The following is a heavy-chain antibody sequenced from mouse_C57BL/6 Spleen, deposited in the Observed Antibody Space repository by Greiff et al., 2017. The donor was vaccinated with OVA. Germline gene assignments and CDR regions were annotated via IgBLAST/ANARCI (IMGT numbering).Heavy chain of an antibody. J-gene: IGHJ3*01. Sequence: QVQLQQSGAELVKPGASVKISCKASGYAFSSYWMNWVKQRPGKGLEWIGQIYPGDGDTNYNGKFKGKATLTADKSSSTAYMQLSSLTSEDSAVYFCAREENYDYPFADWGQGTLVTVSA. CDR3: AREENYDYPFAD. D-gene: IGHD2-4*01. CDR2: IYPGDGDT. V-gene: IGHV1-80*01. CDR1: GYAFSSYW.